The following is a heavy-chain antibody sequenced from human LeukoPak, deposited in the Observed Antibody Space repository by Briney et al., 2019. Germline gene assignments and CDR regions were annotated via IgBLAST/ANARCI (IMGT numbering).Heavy chain of an antibody. J-gene: IGHJ4*02. CDR2: ISSGGSTI. Sequence: GGSLRLSCAASEFVFSDYYMSWVRQAPGKGLEWVSYISSGGSTIYYADSVKGRFTISRDNAKNSLYLQMNSLRAEDTAVYYCARGLKRWLQFGDYYFDYWGQGTLVTVSS. V-gene: IGHV3-11*04. D-gene: IGHD5-24*01. CDR3: ARGLKRWLQFGDYYFDY. CDR1: EFVFSDYY.